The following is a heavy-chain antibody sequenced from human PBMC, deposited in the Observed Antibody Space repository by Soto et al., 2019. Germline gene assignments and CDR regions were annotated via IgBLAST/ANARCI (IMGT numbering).Heavy chain of an antibody. CDR1: RGSINGFY. V-gene: IGHV4-59*01. CDR2: ISYSGNT. D-gene: IGHD2-8*01. J-gene: IGHJ4*02. CDR3: ARARMTIIRSYFDS. Sequence: PSETLSLTCTVSRGSINGFYWSWIRQPPGKGLEWIGYISYSGNTNYNPSLKSRVSISVDTSKNQFSLNLTSVTAADTAVYYCARARMTIIRSYFDSWGQGTPVTVSS.